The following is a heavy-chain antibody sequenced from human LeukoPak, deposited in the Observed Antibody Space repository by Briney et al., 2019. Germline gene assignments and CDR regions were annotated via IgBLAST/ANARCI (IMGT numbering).Heavy chain of an antibody. V-gene: IGHV4-4*09. CDR2: IYTSGST. CDR1: GGSISSYY. J-gene: IGHJ5*02. Sequence: KTSETLSLTCTVSGGSISSYYWSWIRQPPGKGLEWIGYIYTSGSTNYNSSLKSRVTISVDTSKNQFSLKLSSVTAADTAVYYCARQVAAGTWWFDPWGQGTLVTVSS. D-gene: IGHD6-13*01. CDR3: ARQVAAGTWWFDP.